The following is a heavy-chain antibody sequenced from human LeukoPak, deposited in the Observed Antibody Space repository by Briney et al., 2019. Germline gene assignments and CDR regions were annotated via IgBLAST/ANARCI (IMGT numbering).Heavy chain of an antibody. Sequence: GGSLRLSCAASGFTFSSYAMHWVRQAPGKGLEWVAVISYDGSNKYYADSVKGRFTISRDNSKNTLYLQMNSLRAEDTAVYYCARGTRSYIVVVPAARFDPWGQGTLVTVSS. CDR3: ARGTRSYIVVVPAARFDP. D-gene: IGHD2-2*01. CDR2: ISYDGSNK. CDR1: GFTFSSYA. J-gene: IGHJ5*02. V-gene: IGHV3-30*04.